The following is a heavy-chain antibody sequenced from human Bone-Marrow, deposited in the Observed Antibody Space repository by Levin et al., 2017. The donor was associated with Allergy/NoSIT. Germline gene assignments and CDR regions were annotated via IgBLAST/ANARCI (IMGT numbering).Heavy chain of an antibody. V-gene: IGHV3-7*01. J-gene: IGHJ4*02. D-gene: IGHD3-16*02. CDR3: SRDYLDY. CDR1: AFSFSNHW. CDR2: INHDGSQI. Sequence: TGGSLRLSCVGSAFSFSNHWMRWVRQSPGKRPEWVATINHDGSQIYLLDSVKGRFTISRDNAKNSVYLQMNYLRAEDTAIYYCSRDYLDYWGQGNLVTVSS.